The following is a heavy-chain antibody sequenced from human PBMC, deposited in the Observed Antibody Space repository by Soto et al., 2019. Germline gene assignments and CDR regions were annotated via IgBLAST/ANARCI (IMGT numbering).Heavy chain of an antibody. CDR3: AREEYCSSTSCYPFGYYYMDV. V-gene: IGHV1-69*04. J-gene: IGHJ6*03. Sequence: GASVKVSCKASGGTFSSYTISWVRQAPGQGLEWMGRIIPILGIANYAQKFQGRVTITADKSTSTAYMELSSLRSEDTAVYYCAREEYCSSTSCYPFGYYYMDVRGKGTTVTVSS. CDR2: IIPILGIA. CDR1: GGTFSSYT. D-gene: IGHD2-2*01.